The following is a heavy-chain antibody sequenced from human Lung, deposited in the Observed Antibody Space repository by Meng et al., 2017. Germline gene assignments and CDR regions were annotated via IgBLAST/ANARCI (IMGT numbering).Heavy chain of an antibody. Sequence: QVQLVQPGAEVKKPGASVRVSCKASGYTFTNYDINWVRQATGQGRQWMGWMNPNSGNTGYAQKFQGRVTMTRNTSISTAYMELSSLRSEDTAVYYCATRNDGYDFDYWGQGTLVTVSS. D-gene: IGHD1-1*01. CDR2: MNPNSGNT. CDR3: ATRNDGYDFDY. CDR1: GYTFTNYD. V-gene: IGHV1-8*01. J-gene: IGHJ4*02.